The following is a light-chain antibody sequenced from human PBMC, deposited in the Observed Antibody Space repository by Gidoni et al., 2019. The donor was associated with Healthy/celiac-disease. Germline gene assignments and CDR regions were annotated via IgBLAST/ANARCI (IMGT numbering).Light chain of an antibody. CDR2: AAS. Sequence: DIQRTQSPSSLSASVGDSVTITCRASQSISSYLNWYQQKPGKAPKLLIYAASSLQSGVPSRFSGSGSGTDFTLTISSLQPLDFATYYCQQSYSTPWTFGQGTQVEIK. CDR3: QQSYSTPWT. V-gene: IGKV1-39*01. CDR1: QSISSY. J-gene: IGKJ1*01.